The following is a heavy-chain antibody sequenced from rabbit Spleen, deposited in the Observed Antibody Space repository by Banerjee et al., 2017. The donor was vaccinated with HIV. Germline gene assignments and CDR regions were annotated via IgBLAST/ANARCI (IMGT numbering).Heavy chain of an antibody. CDR1: GFDFSSYYM. CDR2: INTATGKP. CDR3: ARDLTGVIGWNFKL. V-gene: IGHV1S45*01. J-gene: IGHJ4*01. D-gene: IGHD1-1*01. Sequence: QEQLKESGGGLVQPGGSLKLSCKASGFDFSSYYMSWVRQAPGKGLEWIACINTATGKPVYASWAKGRFTISKTSSTTVTLQMTSLTAADTATYFCARDLTGVIGWNFKLWGQGTLVTVS.